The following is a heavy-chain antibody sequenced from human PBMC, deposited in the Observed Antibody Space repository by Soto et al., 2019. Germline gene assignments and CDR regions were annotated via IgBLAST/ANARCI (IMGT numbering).Heavy chain of an antibody. D-gene: IGHD2-15*01. J-gene: IGHJ4*02. V-gene: IGHV4-31*03. CDR3: AREIGDCSGGSCYLGGL. CDR2: IYYSGST. CDR1: GGSISSGGYY. Sequence: SETLSLTCTVSGGSISSGGYYWSWIRQHPGKGLEWIGYIYYSGSTYYNPSLKSRVTISVDTSKNQFSLKLSSVTAADTAVYYCAREIGDCSGGSCYLGGLWGQGTLLTVSS.